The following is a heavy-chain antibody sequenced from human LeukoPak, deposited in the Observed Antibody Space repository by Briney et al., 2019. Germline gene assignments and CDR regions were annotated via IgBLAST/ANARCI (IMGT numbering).Heavy chain of an antibody. CDR2: ISGSGGST. D-gene: IGHD3-9*01. J-gene: IGHJ4*02. CDR3: ATMPLYYDILTGYYIGYYFDY. CDR1: GFIFSSYA. Sequence: PGGSLRLSCAASGFIFSSYAMSWVRQAPGKGLEWVSAISGSGGSTYYADSVKGRFTISRDNSKNTLYLQMNSLRAEDTAVYYCATMPLYYDILTGYYIGYYFDYWGQGTLVTVSS. V-gene: IGHV3-23*01.